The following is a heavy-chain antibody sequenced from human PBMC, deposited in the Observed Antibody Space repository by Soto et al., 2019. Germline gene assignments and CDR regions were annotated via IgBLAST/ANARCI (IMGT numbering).Heavy chain of an antibody. CDR2: ISSSSSTI. Sequence: GGSLRHSCAASGFTFSSYSMNWVRQAPGKGLEWVSYISSSSSTIYYADSVKGRFTISRDNAKNSLYLQMNSLRDEDTAVYYCARDYRGAVAGNPGGYYYGMDVWGQGTTVTVSS. CDR3: ARDYRGAVAGNPGGYYYGMDV. D-gene: IGHD6-19*01. CDR1: GFTFSSYS. J-gene: IGHJ6*02. V-gene: IGHV3-48*02.